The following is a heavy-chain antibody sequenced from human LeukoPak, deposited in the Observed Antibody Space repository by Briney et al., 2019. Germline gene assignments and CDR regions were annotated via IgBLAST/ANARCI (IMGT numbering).Heavy chain of an antibody. V-gene: IGHV3-48*03. J-gene: IGHJ4*02. D-gene: IGHD3-3*01. CDR1: GFTFSSYE. CDR2: IRNNGSTI. Sequence: GGSLRLSCAASGFTFSSYEMNWVRQAPGKGLEWVSYIRNNGSTIYYADSVKGRFTISRDNSKNTLYLQMNSLRAEDTAVYYCAKDEVQRFVEWLFGVLDYWGQGTLVTVSS. CDR3: AKDEVQRFVEWLFGVLDY.